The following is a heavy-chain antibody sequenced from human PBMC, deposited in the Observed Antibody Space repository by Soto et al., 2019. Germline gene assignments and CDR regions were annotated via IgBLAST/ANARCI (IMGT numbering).Heavy chain of an antibody. V-gene: IGHV3-48*01. CDR2: ISSRSYTI. Sequence: EVKLVESGGDLVQPGGSLRLSCAASGFTFSTYSMNWVRQAPGKGLEWVSYISSRSYTIYYVDSVKGRFTISRDNAKNSLYLHMHGLRPEDTDVYYCERGGSSSGNGLDVWGQRSTVTVSS. CDR1: GFTFSTYS. J-gene: IGHJ6*02. CDR3: ERGGSSSGNGLDV. D-gene: IGHD6-6*01.